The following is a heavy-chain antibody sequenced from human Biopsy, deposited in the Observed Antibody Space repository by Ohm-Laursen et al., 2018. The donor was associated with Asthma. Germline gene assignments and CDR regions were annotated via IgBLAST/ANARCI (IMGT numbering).Heavy chain of an antibody. D-gene: IGHD3-10*01. CDR3: ARAVDYSHYYGIDV. V-gene: IGHV1-18*01. Sequence: ASVKVSCNPSGYTFNSAGITWVRQAPGQGLEWMGWISVYNGNTKVAQKLQDRVTMITDTSTSTVYMELRSLRSDDTAVYFCARAVDYSHYYGIDVWGQGTTVTVS. CDR2: ISVYNGNT. J-gene: IGHJ6*02. CDR1: GYTFNSAG.